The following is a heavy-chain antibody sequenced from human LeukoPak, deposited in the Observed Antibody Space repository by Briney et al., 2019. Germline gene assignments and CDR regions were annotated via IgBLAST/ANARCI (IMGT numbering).Heavy chain of an antibody. CDR3: ARGDIYFDY. CDR1: GYTFTAYY. Sequence: ASVTVSCKASGYTFTAYYIYWVRQAPGQGLEWMGRINPNSGGTDYAQKYQDRVTMTRDTSISTAYMELSRLRSDDTAVYYCARGDIYFDYGGQGTLVTVSS. V-gene: IGHV1-2*02. J-gene: IGHJ4*02. CDR2: INPNSGGT.